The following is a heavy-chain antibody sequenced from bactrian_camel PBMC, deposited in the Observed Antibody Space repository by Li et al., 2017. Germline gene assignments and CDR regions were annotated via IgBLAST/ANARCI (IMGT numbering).Heavy chain of an antibody. Sequence: VQLVESGGGSVQAGGSLRLSCVASGDSNSRYCMGWFRQAPGKEREGVATVKTGDSPSIADSVKGRFAIVQDNAKNTLYLQMNNLKPEDTAMYYCAAIEICGTWTPLGTWGPGTQVTVS. J-gene: IGHJ6*01. CDR2: VKTGDSP. V-gene: IGHV3S42*01. CDR1: GDSNSRYC. CDR3: AAIEICGTWTPLGT. D-gene: IGHD7*01.